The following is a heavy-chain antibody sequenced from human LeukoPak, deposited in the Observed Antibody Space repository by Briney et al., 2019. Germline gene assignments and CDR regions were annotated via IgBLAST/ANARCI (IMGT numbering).Heavy chain of an antibody. CDR3: ARHSAGFDY. V-gene: IGHV3-30*04. CDR1: GFTFSSYA. J-gene: IGHJ4*02. Sequence: GGSLRLSCAASGFTFSSYAMHWVRQAPGKGLEWVAVISYDGSNKYYADSVKGRFTISRDNSKNTLYLQMNSLRAEDTAVYYCARHSAGFDYWGQGTLVTVSS. CDR2: ISYDGSNK. D-gene: IGHD6-13*01.